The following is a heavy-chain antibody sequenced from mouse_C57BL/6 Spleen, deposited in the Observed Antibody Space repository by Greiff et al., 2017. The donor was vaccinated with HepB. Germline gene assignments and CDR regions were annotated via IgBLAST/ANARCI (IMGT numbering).Heavy chain of an antibody. CDR3: ARRTGDGHYAMDY. CDR1: GFSLTSYA. CDR2: IWTGGGT. Sequence: VHLVESGPGLVAPSQSLSITCTVSGFSLTSYAISWVRQPPGKGLEWLGVIWTGGGTNYNSALKSRLSISKDNSKSQVFLKMNSLQTDDTARYYCARRTGDGHYAMDYWGQGTSVTVSS. V-gene: IGHV2-9-1*01. J-gene: IGHJ4*01. D-gene: IGHD2-3*01.